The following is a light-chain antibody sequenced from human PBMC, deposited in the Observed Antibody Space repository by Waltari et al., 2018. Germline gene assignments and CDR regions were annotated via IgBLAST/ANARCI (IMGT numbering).Light chain of an antibody. J-gene: IGKJ2*01. V-gene: IGKV4-1*01. CDR2: WAS. CDR1: QSVLYSSNNKSY. CDR3: QQYYSTPYT. Sequence: DIVMTQSPDSLAVSLGERAAINCKSSQSVLYSSNNKSYLAWYHEKQGQPAKLLIYWASTRESGVPDRFSGSGSGTDFTLTIRSLQAEDVAVYYCQQYYSTPYTFGQGTKLEIK.